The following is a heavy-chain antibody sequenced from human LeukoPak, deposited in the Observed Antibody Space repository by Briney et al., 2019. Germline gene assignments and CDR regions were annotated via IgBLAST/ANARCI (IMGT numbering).Heavy chain of an antibody. Sequence: GGSLRLSCAASGFTFSSYWMTWVRQAPGKGLKWVSTITTGDGNTYYADSVKGRFTVSRDDSKNTLYLQMNSLRDEDTAVYYCARDKGSSSDFDYWGQGTLVTVSS. V-gene: IGHV3-23*01. CDR1: GFTFSSYW. J-gene: IGHJ4*02. CDR2: ITTGDGNT. D-gene: IGHD6-6*01. CDR3: ARDKGSSSDFDY.